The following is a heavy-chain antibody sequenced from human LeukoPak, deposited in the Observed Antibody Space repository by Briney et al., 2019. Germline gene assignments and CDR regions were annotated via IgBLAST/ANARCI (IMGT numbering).Heavy chain of an antibody. CDR1: GFTFSSYS. D-gene: IGHD3-10*01. Sequence: GGSLRLSCAASGFTFSSYSMNWVRQAPGKGLEWVSGISWNSGSIGYADSVKGRFTISRDNAKNSLYLQINSLRAEDTALYYCAKDIGYYGSGVDYWGQGTLVTVFS. CDR3: AKDIGYYGSGVDY. CDR2: ISWNSGSI. V-gene: IGHV3-9*01. J-gene: IGHJ4*02.